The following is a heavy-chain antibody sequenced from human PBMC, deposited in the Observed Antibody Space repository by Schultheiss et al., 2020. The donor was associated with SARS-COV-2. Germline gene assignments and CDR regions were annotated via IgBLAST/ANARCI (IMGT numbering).Heavy chain of an antibody. D-gene: IGHD6-19*01. CDR1: GFSLSTSGVA. CDR3: ARMVTAVAGLGYYYYCGMDV. J-gene: IGHJ6*02. Sequence: SGPTLVKPTQTLTLTCTFSGFSLSTSGVAVGWIRQPPGKALEWLALIDWDDDKYYSTSLKTRLTISKDTSKNQVVLTMTNMDPVDTATYYCARMVTAVAGLGYYYYCGMDVWGQGTTVTVSS. V-gene: IGHV2-70*01. CDR2: IDWDDDK.